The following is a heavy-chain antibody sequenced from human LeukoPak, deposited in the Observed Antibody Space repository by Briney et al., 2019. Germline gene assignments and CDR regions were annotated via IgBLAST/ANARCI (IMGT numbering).Heavy chain of an antibody. CDR1: GYSFTSYW. CDR3: ARQGYSSSWYGNFDP. D-gene: IGHD6-13*01. CDR2: IYPGDSDT. Sequence: GESLKISCKGSGYSFTSYWIGWVRQMPGKGLEWMGIIYPGDSDTRYSPSFQGQVTISADKSISTAYLQWSSLKASDTAMYYCARQGYSSSWYGNFDPWGQGTLVTVSS. J-gene: IGHJ5*02. V-gene: IGHV5-51*01.